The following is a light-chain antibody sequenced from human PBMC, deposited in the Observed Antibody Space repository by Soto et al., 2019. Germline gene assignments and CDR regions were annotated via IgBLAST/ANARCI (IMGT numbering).Light chain of an antibody. CDR3: QQYGNSFYT. J-gene: IGKJ2*01. CDR2: VSS. Sequence: EIVLTQSPGTLSLSPGERATLSCRASPSVDSAYLAWYQQKPGQAPRLLIYVSSGSATGIPDRLSGCGSGTDFTLTISGLEPEDLAVYYCQQYGNSFYTVGHGTKLEI. CDR1: PSVDSAY. V-gene: IGKV3-20*01.